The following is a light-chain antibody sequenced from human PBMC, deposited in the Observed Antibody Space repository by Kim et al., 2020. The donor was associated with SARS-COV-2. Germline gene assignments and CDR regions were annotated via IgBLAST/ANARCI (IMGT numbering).Light chain of an antibody. CDR2: GAS. V-gene: IGKV3-20*01. Sequence: EIVLTQSPGTLSLSPGQRATLSCRASQSVSSSFLAWYQQKPGQAPRLLIFGASSRATGIPDRFSGSGSGTDFTLTISRLEPEDFAVYYCQQYDSSPWMFGQGTKVDI. J-gene: IGKJ1*01. CDR3: QQYDSSPWM. CDR1: QSVSSSF.